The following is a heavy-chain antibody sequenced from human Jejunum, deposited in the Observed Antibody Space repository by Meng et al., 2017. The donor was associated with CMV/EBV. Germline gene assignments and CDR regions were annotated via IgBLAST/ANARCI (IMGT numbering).Heavy chain of an antibody. CDR1: GDSISSGRHF. CDR3: AADISTAWFYY. V-gene: IGHV4-39*07. Sequence: QGLLQESGPGLVKPSETLSVTCTVSGDSISSGRHFWGWIRQAPGKGLEWIATIHYTETTHYNPSLKSRITISVDTSKNQISLKVNSVTAADTAMYYCAADISTAWFYYWGQGTLVTVSS. J-gene: IGHJ4*02. CDR2: IHYTETT. D-gene: IGHD2-2*01.